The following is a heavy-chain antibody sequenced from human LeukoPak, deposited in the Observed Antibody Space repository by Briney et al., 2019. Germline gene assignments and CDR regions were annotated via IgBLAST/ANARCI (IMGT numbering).Heavy chain of an antibody. V-gene: IGHV3-23*01. J-gene: IGHJ4*02. CDR3: AILVEGSSGYYLDY. CDR2: ISGSGGST. CDR1: GFTFSNFW. D-gene: IGHD3-22*01. Sequence: GESLRLSCTASGFTFSNFWMGWVRQAPGKGLEWVSAISGSGGSTYYADSVKGRFTISRDNSKNTLYLQMNSLRAEDTAVYYCAILVEGSSGYYLDYWGQGTLVTVSS.